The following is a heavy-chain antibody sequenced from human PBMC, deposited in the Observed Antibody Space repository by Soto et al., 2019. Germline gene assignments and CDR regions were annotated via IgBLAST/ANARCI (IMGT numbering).Heavy chain of an antibody. J-gene: IGHJ5*02. CDR1: GFTFNNYA. D-gene: IGHD5-12*01. V-gene: IGHV3-23*01. CDR2: VSSNGAST. CDR3: AKGGWLDA. Sequence: EVQLLESGGGLVQPGGSLSLSCEASGFTFNNYAMSWVRQAPGQGLEWVSIVSSNGASTHYADSVKGRFTISRDNSKNTLSLQRNSLSAEDTAVYYCAKGGWLDAWGQGALVTVSS.